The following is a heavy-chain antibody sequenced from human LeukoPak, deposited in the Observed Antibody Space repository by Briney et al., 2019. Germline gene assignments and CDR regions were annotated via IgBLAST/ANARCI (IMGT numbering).Heavy chain of an antibody. D-gene: IGHD6-13*01. V-gene: IGHV1-69*13. CDR3: AGRVAAISYFFDY. CDR1: GGTFSTYS. CDR2: IIPIFDTA. Sequence: GASVKVSCKASGGTFSTYSINWVRQTPGQGLEWMGGIIPIFDTANYAQKFQGRVTMTADESTSTAYIELSSLRSEDTAVYYCAGRVAAISYFFDYWGQGTLVTVSS. J-gene: IGHJ4*02.